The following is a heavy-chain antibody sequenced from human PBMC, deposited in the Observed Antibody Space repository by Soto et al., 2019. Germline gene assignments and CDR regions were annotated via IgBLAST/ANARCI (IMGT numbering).Heavy chain of an antibody. V-gene: IGHV3-21*01. CDR1: GFTFSSYS. CDR3: ARDIYDSSGPKAFDI. CDR2: ISSSSSYI. Sequence: GXSLRLACAASGFTFSSYSMNWVHQAPGKGLEWVSSISSSSSYIYYADSVKGRFTISRDNAKNSLYLQMNSLRAEDTAVYYCARDIYDSSGPKAFDIWGQGTMVTVSS. D-gene: IGHD3-22*01. J-gene: IGHJ3*02.